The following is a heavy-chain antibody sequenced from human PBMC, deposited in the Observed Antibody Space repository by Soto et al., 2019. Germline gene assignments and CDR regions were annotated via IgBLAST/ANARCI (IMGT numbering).Heavy chain of an antibody. D-gene: IGHD1-20*01. CDR2: IDYSGAT. Sequence: QVHLHQWGTGLLKPSETLSLTCSVSGESFSGHFWTWIRQPPGKGLEWIGEIDYSGATHYNASVKSRVFMSVGTTKTQESLKGPSVTADDTAVYYCARGGITPSKCFFDYRGQGTLVIVSS. J-gene: IGHJ4*02. V-gene: IGHV4-34*01. CDR1: GESFSGHF. CDR3: ARGGITPSKCFFDY.